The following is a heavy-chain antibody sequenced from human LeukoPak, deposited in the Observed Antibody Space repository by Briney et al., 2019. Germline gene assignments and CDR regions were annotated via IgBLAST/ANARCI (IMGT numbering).Heavy chain of an antibody. CDR1: GGSISTYY. D-gene: IGHD4-17*01. Sequence: NPSETLSLTRTLSGGSISTYYRNWIRKPPRKGLEWIGYIYYNGRIHYNPSLTRRASIPINTSKHQFSLKLSSVTAADTAVYYCARVIVEYGDSLSSYNWFDPWGQGTLVTVSS. V-gene: IGHV4-59*01. CDR2: IYYNGRI. CDR3: ARVIVEYGDSLSSYNWFDP. J-gene: IGHJ5*02.